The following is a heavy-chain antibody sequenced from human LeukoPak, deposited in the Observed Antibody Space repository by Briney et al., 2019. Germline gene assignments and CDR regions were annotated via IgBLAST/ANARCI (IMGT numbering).Heavy chain of an antibody. CDR3: ARDRRNYYDSSGYSPTAD. CDR2: INPSGGST. Sequence: ASVKVSCKASGYTFTSYYMHWVRQAPGQGLEWMGIINPSGGSTSYAQKFQGRVTMTRDTSTSTVYMELSSPRSEDTAVYYCARDRRNYYDSSGYSPTADWGQGTLVTVSS. CDR1: GYTFTSYY. V-gene: IGHV1-46*01. D-gene: IGHD3-22*01. J-gene: IGHJ4*02.